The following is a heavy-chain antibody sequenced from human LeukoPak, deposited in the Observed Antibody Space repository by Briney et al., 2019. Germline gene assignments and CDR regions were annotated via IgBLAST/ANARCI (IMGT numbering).Heavy chain of an antibody. CDR3: ARHAPLPYCSSTSCYSGWFDP. J-gene: IGHJ5*02. CDR2: IYPGDSDT. Sequence: GESLKISCKGSGYSFTSYWIGWVRQMPGKGLEWMGIIYPGDSDTRYSPSFQGQVTISADKSISTAYLQWSGLKASDTAMYYCARHAPLPYCSSTSCYSGWFDPWGQGTLVTVSS. V-gene: IGHV5-51*01. CDR1: GYSFTSYW. D-gene: IGHD2-2*01.